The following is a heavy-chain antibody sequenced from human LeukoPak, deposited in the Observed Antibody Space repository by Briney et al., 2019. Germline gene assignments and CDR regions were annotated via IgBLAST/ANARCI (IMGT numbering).Heavy chain of an antibody. J-gene: IGHJ4*02. CDR3: AKAEVITFGGAIGFDY. Sequence: PGGSLRLSCAASGFTFSSYAMSWVRQAPGKGLEWVSAISGSGGSTYYADSVKGRFTISRDNSKNTLYLQMNSLRAEDTAVYYCAKAEVITFGGAIGFDYWGQGTLVTVSS. CDR1: GFTFSSYA. V-gene: IGHV3-23*01. CDR2: ISGSGGST. D-gene: IGHD3-16*01.